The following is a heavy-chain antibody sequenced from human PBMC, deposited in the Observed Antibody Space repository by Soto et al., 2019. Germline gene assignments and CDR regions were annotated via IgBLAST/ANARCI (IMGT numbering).Heavy chain of an antibody. J-gene: IGHJ6*02. V-gene: IGHV3-23*01. CDR3: ANHNESLTGSSQFYGLDV. D-gene: IGHD1-1*01. CDR2: ISATGGRT. Sequence: PGGSLRLSCAASGFTFSSSAMTWVRQAPGKGLECVASISATGGRTYYADSVKGRLNISRDNSKSTLYLQMNNLRAEDKAIYCYANHNESLTGSSQFYGLDVWGEATLVTVSS. CDR1: GFTFSSSA.